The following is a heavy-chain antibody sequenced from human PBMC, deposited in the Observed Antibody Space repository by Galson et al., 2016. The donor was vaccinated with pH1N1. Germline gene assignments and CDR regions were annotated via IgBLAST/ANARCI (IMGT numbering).Heavy chain of an antibody. V-gene: IGHV1-46*01. CDR1: GYTVTRYY. D-gene: IGHD3-9*01. CDR2: IDPSEGTT. J-gene: IGHJ4*02. CDR3: ARRYYFDH. Sequence: SVKVSCKASGYTVTRYYMHWVRQVPGQGLEWMGIIDPSEGTTNYAPKFYGRITVTSDSSTNSVFMELSSLTSEDTAVYYCARRYYFDHWGQGTLITVSS.